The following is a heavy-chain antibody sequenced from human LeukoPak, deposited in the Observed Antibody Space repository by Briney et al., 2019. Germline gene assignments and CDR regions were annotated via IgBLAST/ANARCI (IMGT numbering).Heavy chain of an antibody. CDR1: GFPFNSYA. Sequence: GFLSPSLAAPGFPFNSYAMGRVRPAPGEGVEGVSAYNCRGGSTYYADPVKGRFTISRDNSKNTLYLQMNSLRAEDTAVYYCAKGGFVVVPAAIIVSYYGMDVWGQGTTVTVSS. D-gene: IGHD2-2*01. CDR3: AKGGFVVVPAAIIVSYYGMDV. V-gene: IGHV3-23*01. J-gene: IGHJ6*02. CDR2: YNCRGGST.